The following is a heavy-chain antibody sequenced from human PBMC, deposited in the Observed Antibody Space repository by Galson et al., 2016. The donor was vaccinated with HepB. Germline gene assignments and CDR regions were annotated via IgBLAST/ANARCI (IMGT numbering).Heavy chain of an antibody. Sequence: SLRLSCAASGFTVSSSYMNWVRRAPGKGLEWVSVIYSGGTAYFADSGGSTYCAYAYSVKGRFTISRDNSKNTLYLQMNSLRTEDTAVYYCARVPGYYYGMDVWGQGTTVTVSS. CDR1: GFTVSSSY. J-gene: IGHJ6*02. CDR2: IYSGGTAYFADSGGST. V-gene: IGHV3-53*01. CDR3: ARVPGYYYGMDV.